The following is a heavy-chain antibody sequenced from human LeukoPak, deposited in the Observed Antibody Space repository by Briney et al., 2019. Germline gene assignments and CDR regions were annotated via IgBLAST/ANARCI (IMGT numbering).Heavy chain of an antibody. CDR1: GFTFSRYW. J-gene: IGHJ6*03. CDR3: ARDPYSGAYGNTYYYYMDV. V-gene: IGHV3-21*01. CDR2: ITTSSTYT. D-gene: IGHD1-26*01. Sequence: GGSLRLSCAASGFTFSRYWMSWVRQTPGKGLEWISSITTSSTYTFYADSVKGRFTISRDNARNSLYLQMNSLTAEDTAVYYCARDPYSGAYGNTYYYYMDVWGKGTTVTISS.